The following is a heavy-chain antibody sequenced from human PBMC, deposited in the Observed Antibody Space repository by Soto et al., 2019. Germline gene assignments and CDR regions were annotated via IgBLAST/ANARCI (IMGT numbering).Heavy chain of an antibody. CDR1: GYTFTNFG. D-gene: IGHD3-16*01. Sequence: QVQLVQSCAEVKKPGASVKVSCKASGYTFTNFGISWVRQAPGQGLEWMGWISAYNGNTNYAQKFQGRVTMTTDTSTSKAYMEVRSLRFDDTAVDYSARGGTPIDYWGQGTLVTVSS. CDR2: ISAYNGNT. CDR3: ARGGTPIDY. V-gene: IGHV1-18*01. J-gene: IGHJ4*02.